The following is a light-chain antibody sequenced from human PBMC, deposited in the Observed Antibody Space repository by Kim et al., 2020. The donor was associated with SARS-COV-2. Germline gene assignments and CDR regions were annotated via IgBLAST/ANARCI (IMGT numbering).Light chain of an antibody. Sequence: ATVGGILTIPGRTSQGIRNYIGWYQQKPGKAPRLLIYAASSMQSGVPSTFSDSGSRTVFTLTISSLQPKDFATYYCLQHNSYSRTFGQGTKLDIK. V-gene: IGKV1-17*01. CDR2: AAS. CDR3: LQHNSYSRT. CDR1: QGIRNY. J-gene: IGKJ1*01.